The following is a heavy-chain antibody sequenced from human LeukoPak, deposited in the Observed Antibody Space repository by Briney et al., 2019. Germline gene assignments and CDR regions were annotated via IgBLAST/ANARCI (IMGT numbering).Heavy chain of an antibody. V-gene: IGHV1-2*06. J-gene: IGHJ4*02. CDR1: GYAFSAYY. D-gene: IGHD1-7*01. Sequence: ASVKVSCKTSGYAFSAYYINWVRQAPGQGLEWMGRINPNSGDANSAQKFQGRVTMTRDKSISTAYMGLTRLSSDDRAVYYCARGAGVTGTNWVRLDHFDFWGQGTLITVSS. CDR2: INPNSGDA. CDR3: ARGAGVTGTNWVRLDHFDF.